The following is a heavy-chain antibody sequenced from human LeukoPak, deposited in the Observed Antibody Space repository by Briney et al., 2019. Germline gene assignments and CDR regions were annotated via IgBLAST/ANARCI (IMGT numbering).Heavy chain of an antibody. CDR3: AKDHDLVVLITLDY. D-gene: IGHD3-22*01. CDR1: GFTFSSYA. CDR2: ISGSGVNT. V-gene: IGHV3-23*01. J-gene: IGHJ4*02. Sequence: GGSLRLSCAASGFTFSSYAMGWVRQAPGKGLEWVSGISGSGVNTYYADSVKGRFTISRDNSKNTLYLQMNSLRAEDTAVYYCAKDHDLVVLITLDYWGQGTLVTVSS.